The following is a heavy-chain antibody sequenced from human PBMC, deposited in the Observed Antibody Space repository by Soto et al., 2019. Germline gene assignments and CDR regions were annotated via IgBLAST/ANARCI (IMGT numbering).Heavy chain of an antibody. CDR1: GDSIRSGNHY. CDR3: ARVDILTVYGRMDV. J-gene: IGHJ6*02. Sequence: LSLTCTVSGDSIRSGNHYWSWIRQPPGKGLEWIGYIYYSGSTYYSPSLKSRVTISVDTSKNQFSLKLNSVTAADTAVYYCARVDILTVYGRMDVWGQGTTVTVSS. V-gene: IGHV4-30-4*01. CDR2: IYYSGST. D-gene: IGHD3-9*01.